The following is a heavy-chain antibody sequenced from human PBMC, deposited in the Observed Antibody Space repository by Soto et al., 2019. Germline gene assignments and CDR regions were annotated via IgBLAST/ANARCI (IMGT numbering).Heavy chain of an antibody. D-gene: IGHD6-13*01. CDR2: IFSNDEK. Sequence: GSGPTLVNPTETLTLTCTVSGFSLSNAGMGVSWIRQPPGKALEWLAHIFSNDEKSYSTSLKSRLTISKDTSKSQVVLTMTNMDPVDTATYYCTRSISLPAGVDTRFGPWGQGTPVTVSS. CDR1: GFSLSNAGMG. CDR3: TRSISLPAGVDTRFGP. V-gene: IGHV2-26*01. J-gene: IGHJ5*02.